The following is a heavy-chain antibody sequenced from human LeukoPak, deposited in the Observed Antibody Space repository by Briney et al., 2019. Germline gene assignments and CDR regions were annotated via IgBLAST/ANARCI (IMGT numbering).Heavy chain of an antibody. D-gene: IGHD6-13*01. CDR1: GYTFTTYG. CDR3: AGAIAAAGRYYFDY. V-gene: IGHV1-18*01. J-gene: IGHJ4*02. Sequence: GASVKVSCKASGYTFTTYGVSWVRQAPGQGLEWMGWISTYNGNTNYPQKFQGRVTMTRNTSISTAYMELSSLRSEDTAVYYCAGAIAAAGRYYFDYWGQGTLVTVSS. CDR2: ISTYNGNT.